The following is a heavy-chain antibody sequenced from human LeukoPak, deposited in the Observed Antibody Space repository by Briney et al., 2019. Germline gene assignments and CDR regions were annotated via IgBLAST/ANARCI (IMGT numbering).Heavy chain of an antibody. CDR1: GYTFTSYW. J-gene: IGHJ3*02. CDR2: IYPGDSDT. CDR3: ARHRSDYLDAFDI. D-gene: IGHD3-10*01. Sequence: RGESLKISCKGSGYTFTSYWIGWVRQMPGKGLEWMGIIYPGDSDTRYSPSFQGQVTISADKSISTAYLQWSSLKASDTAMYYCARHRSDYLDAFDIWGQGTMVTVSS. V-gene: IGHV5-51*01.